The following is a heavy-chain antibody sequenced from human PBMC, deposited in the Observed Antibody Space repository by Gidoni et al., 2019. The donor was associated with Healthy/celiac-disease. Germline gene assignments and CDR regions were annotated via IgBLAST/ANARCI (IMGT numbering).Heavy chain of an antibody. D-gene: IGHD6-19*01. CDR3: AKDKGIAVAGIRFDY. J-gene: IGHJ4*02. CDR1: GFTFDDYA. V-gene: IGHV3-9*01. CDR2: ISWNSGSI. Sequence: EVQLVESGGGLVQPGRSLRLSCAASGFTFDDYAMHWVRQAPGKGLEWGSGISWNSGSIGYADSVKGRFTISRDNAKNSLYLQMNSLRAEDTALYYCAKDKGIAVAGIRFDYWGQGTLVTVSS.